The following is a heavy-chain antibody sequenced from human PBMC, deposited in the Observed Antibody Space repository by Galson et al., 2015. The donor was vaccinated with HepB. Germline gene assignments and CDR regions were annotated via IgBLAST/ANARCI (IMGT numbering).Heavy chain of an antibody. V-gene: IGHV1-69*13. CDR2: IIPIFGTA. CDR1: GGTFSSYA. J-gene: IGHJ2*01. Sequence: SVKVTCKASGGTFSSYAISWVRQAPGQGLEWMGGIIPIFGTANYAQKFQGRVTITADESTSTAYMELSSLRSEDTAVYYCAKGERDYDFWSGTPDWWHFDLWGRGTLVTVSS. D-gene: IGHD3-3*01. CDR3: AKGERDYDFWSGTPDWWHFDL.